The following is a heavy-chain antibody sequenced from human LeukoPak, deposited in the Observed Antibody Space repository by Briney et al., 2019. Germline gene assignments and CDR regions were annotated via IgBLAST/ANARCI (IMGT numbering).Heavy chain of an antibody. Sequence: KPSQTLSLTCTVSGGSISSGGYYWSWIRQHPGKGLEWIGYIYYSGSTYYNPSLKSRVTISVDTSKNQFSLKLSSMTAADTAVYYYASRSHDYSDYWGQGTLVTVSS. V-gene: IGHV4-31*03. CDR2: IYYSGST. CDR1: GGSISSGGYY. CDR3: ASRSHDYSDY. J-gene: IGHJ4*02.